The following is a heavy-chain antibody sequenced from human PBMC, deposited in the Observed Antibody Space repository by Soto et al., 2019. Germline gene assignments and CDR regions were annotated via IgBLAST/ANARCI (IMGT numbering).Heavy chain of an antibody. D-gene: IGHD6-13*01. CDR3: ATTRGIAVGGSFDH. J-gene: IGHJ5*02. CDR2: FYSGST. V-gene: IGHV4-39*01. Sequence: SETLSRTCIVSGASISRRISYWGWIRQPPGKGLEWVGTFYSGSTYNNPSLKSRVTISVDTSKNQFSLKLSSVAAEDTAIYYCATTRGIAVGGSFDHWGQGTLVTVSS. CDR1: GASISRRISY.